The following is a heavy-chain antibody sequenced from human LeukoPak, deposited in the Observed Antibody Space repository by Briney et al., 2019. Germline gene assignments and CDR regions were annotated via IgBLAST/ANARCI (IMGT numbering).Heavy chain of an antibody. CDR2: IKSKTDDGTT. CDR3: TTVDYYDSSGYYSPFDY. Sequence: PGGSLRLSCTASGFTFSNAWMNWVRQAPGKGLEWVGRIKSKTDDGTTDYAAPVKGRFTISGDDSKNTLYLQMNSLKTEDTAVYYCTTVDYYDSSGYYSPFDYWGQGTLVTVSS. V-gene: IGHV3-15*07. J-gene: IGHJ4*02. CDR1: GFTFSNAW. D-gene: IGHD3-22*01.